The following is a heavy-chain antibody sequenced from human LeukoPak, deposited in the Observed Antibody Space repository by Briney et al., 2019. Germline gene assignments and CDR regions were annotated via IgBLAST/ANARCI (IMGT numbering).Heavy chain of an antibody. J-gene: IGHJ6*03. CDR3: AMTNWGKGTRYYYYYMDV. CDR1: QGTFSRSV. CDR2: FIPIFGTA. Sequence: SVKVSCTPSQGTFSRSVMSWLRRAAGQRLEWMGGFIPIFGTANYAQKFQGRVTITTAESTSTAYMELSSLRTEDTAVYYCAMTNWGKGTRYYYYYMDVWGKGTTVTVSS. D-gene: IGHD3-16*01. V-gene: IGHV1-69*05.